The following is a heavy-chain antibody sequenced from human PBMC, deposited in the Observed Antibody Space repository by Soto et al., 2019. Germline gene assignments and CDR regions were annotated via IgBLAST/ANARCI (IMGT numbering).Heavy chain of an antibody. CDR3: ASYKSPYSSGCHNRHFDY. CDR2: ISYDGSNK. CDR1: GFTFSSYA. Sequence: QVQLVESGGGVVQPGRSLRLSCAASGFTFSSYAMHWVRQAPGKGLEWVAVISYDGSNKYYADSVKGRFTISRDNFKNTLFLQMTSLRAEDNAVYYCASYKSPYSSGCHNRHFDYWGQGTLVTVSS. V-gene: IGHV3-30-3*01. J-gene: IGHJ4*02. D-gene: IGHD6-19*01.